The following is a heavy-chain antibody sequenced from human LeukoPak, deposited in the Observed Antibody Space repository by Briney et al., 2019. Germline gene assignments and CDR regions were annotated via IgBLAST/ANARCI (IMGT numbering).Heavy chain of an antibody. V-gene: IGHV3-23*01. J-gene: IGHJ4*02. CDR3: AKGACSSTSCYSGGY. CDR2: ISGSGGST. D-gene: IGHD2-2*01. CDR1: GFTFSSYA. Sequence: GGSLRLSCAASGFTFSSYAMSWVRQAPGKGLEWVSAISGSGGSTYYADSVKGRFTISRGNSKNTLYLQMNSLRAEDTAVYYCAKGACSSTSCYSGGYWGQGTLVTVSS.